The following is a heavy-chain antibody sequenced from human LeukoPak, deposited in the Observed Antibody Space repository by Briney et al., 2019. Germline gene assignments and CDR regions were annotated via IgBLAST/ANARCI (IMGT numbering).Heavy chain of an antibody. J-gene: IGHJ3*02. CDR3: ARHTQGLWFGDNDAFDI. CDR2: IDPSDSYT. Sequence: GESLKISCKGSGYSFTSYWISWVRQMPGKGLEWMGRIDPSDSYTNYSPSFQGHVTISADKSISTAYLQSSSLKASDTAMYYCARHTQGLWFGDNDAFDIWGQGTMVTVSS. V-gene: IGHV5-10-1*01. CDR1: GYSFTSYW. D-gene: IGHD3-10*01.